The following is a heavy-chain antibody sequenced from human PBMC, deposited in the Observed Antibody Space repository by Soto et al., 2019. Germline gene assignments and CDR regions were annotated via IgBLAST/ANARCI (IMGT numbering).Heavy chain of an antibody. V-gene: IGHV1-46*01. CDR3: ARGPLSGSSSGWYFDY. CDR2: INPSGGST. Sequence: KQALASVKVSCKASGYTFTSYYMHWVRQAPGQGLEWMGIINPSGGSTSYAQKFQGRVTMTRDTSTSTVYMELSSLRSEDTAVYYCARGPLSGSSSGWYFDYWGQGTLVTVSS. CDR1: GYTFTSYY. J-gene: IGHJ4*02. D-gene: IGHD6-19*01.